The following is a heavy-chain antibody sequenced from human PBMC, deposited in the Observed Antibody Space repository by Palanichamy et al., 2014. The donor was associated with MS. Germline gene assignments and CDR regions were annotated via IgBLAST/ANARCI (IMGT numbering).Heavy chain of an antibody. J-gene: IGHJ3*01. V-gene: IGHV3-9*01. CDR3: ARDTGSGSSTAFDV. D-gene: IGHD1-26*01. CDR1: GFTFDNYA. CDR2: ITWNGVRL. Sequence: EVQLVESGGTLVQPGRSLRLSCATSGFTFDNYAIHWVRQAPGKGLQWVSGITWNGVRLGHAGSVKGRFTISRDNGNNSLHLQMNSLRTEDTALYYCARDTGSGSSTAFDVWGQGTMVIVSS.